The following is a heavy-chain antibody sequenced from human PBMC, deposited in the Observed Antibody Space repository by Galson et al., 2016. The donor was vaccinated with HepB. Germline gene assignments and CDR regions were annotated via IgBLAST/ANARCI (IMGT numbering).Heavy chain of an antibody. CDR3: ARGRGFSSSWFDF. Sequence: SVKVSCKASGYSFTSYYIHWVRQAPGQGLEWMGIIDPRGGSTSSAQKFHDRITMTRDTSTSTINMEVSSLRSEDTAVYYCARGRGFSSSWFDFWGQGTLVIVSS. CDR2: IDPRGGST. J-gene: IGHJ4*02. V-gene: IGHV1-46*01. D-gene: IGHD6-13*01. CDR1: GYSFTSYY.